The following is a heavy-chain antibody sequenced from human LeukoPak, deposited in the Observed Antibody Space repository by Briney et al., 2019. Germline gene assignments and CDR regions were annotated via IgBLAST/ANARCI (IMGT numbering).Heavy chain of an antibody. V-gene: IGHV4-59*01. CDR3: ARVCGGDCYPLGFDP. J-gene: IGHJ5*02. Sequence: SEALSLTCTVSGGSMSNYYWSWIRQPPGKGLEWIGYIYYSGSTNYNPSLKSRVTISVDTSKNKFSLKLRSVTAADTAVYYCARVCGGDCYPLGFDPWGQGTLVTVSS. CDR1: GGSMSNYY. D-gene: IGHD2-21*02. CDR2: IYYSGST.